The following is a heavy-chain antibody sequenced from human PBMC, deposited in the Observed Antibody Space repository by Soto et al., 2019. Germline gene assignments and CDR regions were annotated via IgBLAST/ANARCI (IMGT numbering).Heavy chain of an antibody. V-gene: IGHV5-51*01. D-gene: IGHD6-6*01. Sequence: PGESLKISCKGSGYSLSSYWIGWVRQMPGKGLEWMGTIYPGDSDTRYSPSFQGQVAISADKSITTAYLQWSSLKASDTAMYYCVRRAEGRPGDGYYYVALDVWGQGTTVTVSS. CDR3: VRRAEGRPGDGYYYVALDV. CDR2: IYPGDSDT. J-gene: IGHJ6*02. CDR1: GYSLSSYW.